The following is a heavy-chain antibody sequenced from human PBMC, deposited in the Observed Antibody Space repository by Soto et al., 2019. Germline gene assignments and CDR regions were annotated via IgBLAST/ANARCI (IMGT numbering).Heavy chain of an antibody. J-gene: IGHJ4*02. V-gene: IGHV4-31*03. CDR3: AREPSI. CDR1: GGSISSGGYY. CDR2: IYSGST. Sequence: QVQLQESGPGLVKPSQTLSLTCTVSGGSISSGGYYWSWIRQHPGKGLEWLGYIYSGSTYYNPSLKSRVTISIDTSKNQFSLKLSSVTAADTAVYYCAREPSIWGQGTLVTVSS.